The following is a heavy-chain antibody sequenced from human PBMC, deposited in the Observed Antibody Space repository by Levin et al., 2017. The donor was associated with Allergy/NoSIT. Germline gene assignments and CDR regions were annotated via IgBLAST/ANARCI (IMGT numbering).Heavy chain of an antibody. Sequence: GESLKISCAASGFTFDDHGMTWVRQVPGKGLEWVSKINWNGGSKGYADSVKGRFTISRDNAKNSLYLQLNSLRADDTALYYCARVGRYYVIGDAFDIWGQGTMVTVSS. CDR1: GFTFDDHG. D-gene: IGHD3-9*01. V-gene: IGHV3-20*04. J-gene: IGHJ3*02. CDR3: ARVGRYYVIGDAFDI. CDR2: INWNGGSK.